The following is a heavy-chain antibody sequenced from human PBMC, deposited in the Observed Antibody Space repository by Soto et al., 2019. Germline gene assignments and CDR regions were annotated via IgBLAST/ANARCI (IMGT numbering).Heavy chain of an antibody. CDR1: GGSISSSNW. V-gene: IGHV4-4*02. J-gene: IGHJ4*02. CDR3: ARAWGMVRGVYFDY. Sequence: PSETLSLTCAVSGGSISSSNWWSWVRQPPGKGLEWIGEIYHSGSTNYNPSLKSRVTISVDKSKNQFSLKLSSVTAADTAVYYCARAWGMVRGVYFDYWGQGTLVTVSS. D-gene: IGHD3-10*01. CDR2: IYHSGST.